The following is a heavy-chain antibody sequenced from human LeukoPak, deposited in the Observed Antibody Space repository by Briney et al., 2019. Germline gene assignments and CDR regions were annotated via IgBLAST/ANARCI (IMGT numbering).Heavy chain of an antibody. J-gene: IGHJ4*02. CDR1: GFSFSSYA. V-gene: IGHV3-23*01. Sequence: GGSLRLSCAASGFSFSSYAMSWVRQAPGKGLEWVSIISETGDKTYYADSVEGRFTISRDNSKNTLYLQINSLRAEDTAVYYCAKANWDDEYIFTNWGQGTLVTVSS. CDR2: ISETGDKT. D-gene: IGHD1-1*01. CDR3: AKANWDDEYIFTN.